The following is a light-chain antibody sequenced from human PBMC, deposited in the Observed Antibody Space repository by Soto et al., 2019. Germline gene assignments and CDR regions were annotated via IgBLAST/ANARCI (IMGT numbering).Light chain of an antibody. CDR1: SGHSNYA. CDR3: QTWGTGIQV. CDR2: LNSDGSH. J-gene: IGLJ1*01. V-gene: IGLV4-69*01. Sequence: QPVLTQSPSASDSLGASVKLTCTLSSGHSNYAIAWHQQQPEKGPRYLMKLNSDGSHSKGDGIPDRFSCSSSGAERYLTISRLQSEDEADYYCQTWGTGIQVFGTGTKVTVL.